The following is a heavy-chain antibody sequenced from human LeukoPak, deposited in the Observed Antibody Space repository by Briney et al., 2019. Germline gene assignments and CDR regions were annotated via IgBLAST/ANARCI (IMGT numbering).Heavy chain of an antibody. CDR2: INPNSGGT. Sequence: GASVKVSCKASGYTFTGYYMHWVRQAPGQGLEWMGWINPNSGGTNYAQKFQGRVTMTRDTSISTAHMELSRLRSDDTSVYYCASYCSSTHRGAFDIWGQGTMVTVSS. CDR1: GYTFTGYY. D-gene: IGHD2-2*01. CDR3: ASYCSSTHRGAFDI. J-gene: IGHJ3*02. V-gene: IGHV1-2*02.